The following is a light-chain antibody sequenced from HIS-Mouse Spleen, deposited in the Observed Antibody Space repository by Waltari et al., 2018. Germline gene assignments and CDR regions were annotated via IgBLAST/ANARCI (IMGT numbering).Light chain of an antibody. Sequence: QSALTQPASVSGSPGQSLTTSCPGTSSDFGSYNLVSWYQQHPGKAPNLMIYEGSKRPSGVSNRFSGSKSGNTASLTISGLQAEDEADYYCCSYAGSSTWVFGGGTKLTVL. J-gene: IGLJ3*02. V-gene: IGLV2-23*01. CDR3: CSYAGSSTWV. CDR2: EGS. CDR1: SSDFGSYNL.